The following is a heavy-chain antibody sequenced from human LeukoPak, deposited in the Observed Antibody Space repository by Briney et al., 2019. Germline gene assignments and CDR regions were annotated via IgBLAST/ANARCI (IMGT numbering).Heavy chain of an antibody. CDR2: TFYRSKWYN. V-gene: IGHV6-1*01. Sequence: SQTLSLTCAISEDSVSSNTAAWNWIRQSPSRGLEWLGRTFYRSKWYNDYAVSVKSRITINPDTSKSQFSLQLNSVTPEDTAVYYCARDGWPAFDFWGQGTLVTVSS. D-gene: IGHD2-15*01. CDR1: EDSVSSNTAA. CDR3: ARDGWPAFDF. J-gene: IGHJ4*02.